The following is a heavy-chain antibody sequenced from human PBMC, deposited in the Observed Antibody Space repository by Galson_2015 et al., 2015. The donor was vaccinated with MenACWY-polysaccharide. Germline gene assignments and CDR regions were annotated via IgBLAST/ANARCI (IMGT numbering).Heavy chain of an antibody. Sequence: SLRLSCAASGFTFSHYGMHWVRQAPGKGLEWVAVISYDASNEYYMDSVRGRFTISRDNSKNTVYLQMNSLRGDDTAVYYCARGTAAYEYGGTRRVEDWGQGTLVTVSS. CDR3: ARGTAAYEYGGTRRVED. J-gene: IGHJ4*02. D-gene: IGHD4-23*01. V-gene: IGHV3-30*03. CDR2: ISYDASNE. CDR1: GFTFSHYG.